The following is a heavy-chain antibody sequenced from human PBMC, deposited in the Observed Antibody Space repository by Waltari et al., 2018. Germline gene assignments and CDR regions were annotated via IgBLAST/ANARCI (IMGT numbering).Heavy chain of an antibody. D-gene: IGHD6-6*01. CDR3: ARLDYSSSSRYFQH. V-gene: IGHV4-38-2*01. J-gene: IGHJ1*01. CDR2: IYHSGST. Sequence: QVQLQESGPGLVKPSETLSLTCAVSGYSISSGYYWGWIRQPPGKGPEWIGSIYHSGSTYYNPSLKSRVTISVDTSKNQFSLKLSSVTAADTAVYYCARLDYSSSSRYFQHWGQGTLVTVSS. CDR1: GYSISSGYY.